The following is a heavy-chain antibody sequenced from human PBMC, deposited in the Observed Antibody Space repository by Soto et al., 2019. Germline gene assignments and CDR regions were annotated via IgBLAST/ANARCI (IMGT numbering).Heavy chain of an antibody. D-gene: IGHD6-19*01. V-gene: IGHV4-59*08. J-gene: IGHJ3*02. Sequence: PXXTLSLPFTVSGGSISSYYWSWIRQPPGKGLEWIGYIYYSGSTNYNPSLKSRVTISVDTSKNQFSLKLSSVTAAHTAVYYCARHVSVAVAGTDAFDIWGQGTMVTVSS. CDR2: IYYSGST. CDR1: GGSISSYY. CDR3: ARHVSVAVAGTDAFDI.